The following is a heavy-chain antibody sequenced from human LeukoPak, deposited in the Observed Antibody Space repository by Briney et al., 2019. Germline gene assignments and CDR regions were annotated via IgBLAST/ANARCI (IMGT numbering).Heavy chain of an antibody. CDR2: ISGSGGST. CDR3: AKVEASSWYRRGYYFDY. Sequence: PGGSLRLSCAASGFTFSSYAMSWVCQAPGKGLEWVSAISGSGGSTYYADSVKGRFTISRDNSKNTLYLQMNSLRAEDTAVYYCAKVEASSWYRRGYYFDYWGQGTLVTVSS. CDR1: GFTFSSYA. D-gene: IGHD6-13*01. J-gene: IGHJ4*02. V-gene: IGHV3-23*01.